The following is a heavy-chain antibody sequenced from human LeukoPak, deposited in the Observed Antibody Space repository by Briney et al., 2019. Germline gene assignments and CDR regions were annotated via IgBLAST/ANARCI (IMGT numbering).Heavy chain of an antibody. J-gene: IGHJ4*02. CDR1: GGSISSGSYH. CDR2: IYTSGST. CDR3: ASRTLLPHIHVPYYFDY. D-gene: IGHD1-14*01. V-gene: IGHV4-61*02. Sequence: SQTLSLTCTVSGGSISSGSYHWSWIRQPAGKGLEWIGRIYTSGSTNYNPSLKSRVTISVDTSKNQFSLKLSSVTAADTAVYYCASRTLLPHIHVPYYFDYWGQGTLVTVSS.